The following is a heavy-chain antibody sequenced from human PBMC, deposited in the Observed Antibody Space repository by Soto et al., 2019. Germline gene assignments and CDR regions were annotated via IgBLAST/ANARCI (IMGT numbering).Heavy chain of an antibody. Sequence: GGSLRLSCAASGFTFTTYAMSWVRQAPGKGLEWVAGISGHAINTYYADSIKGRFTISRDNSKNTVYVRLSGLRAEDTSIYYCAKGLGYYDSSALDYWGQGTLVTVSS. CDR3: AKGLGYYDSSALDY. D-gene: IGHD3-22*01. V-gene: IGHV3-23*01. CDR1: GFTFTTYA. J-gene: IGHJ4*02. CDR2: ISGHAINT.